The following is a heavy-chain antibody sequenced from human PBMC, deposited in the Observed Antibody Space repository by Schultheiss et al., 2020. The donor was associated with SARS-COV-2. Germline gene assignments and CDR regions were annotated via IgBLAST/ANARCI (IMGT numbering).Heavy chain of an antibody. J-gene: IGHJ3*02. D-gene: IGHD1-14*01. CDR2: ISYDGSNK. CDR1: GFTFSSYG. Sequence: GESLKISCAASGFTFSSYGMHWVRQAPGKGLEWVAVISYDGSNKYYADSVKGRFTISRENAKNSLYLQMNSLRAEDTAVYYCARQPEDFRGAPVSAFDIWGQGTMVTVSS. V-gene: IGHV3-30*19. CDR3: ARQPEDFRGAPVSAFDI.